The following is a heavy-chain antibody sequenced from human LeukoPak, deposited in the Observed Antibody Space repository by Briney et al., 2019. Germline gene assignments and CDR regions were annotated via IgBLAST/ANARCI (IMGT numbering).Heavy chain of an antibody. D-gene: IGHD3-10*01. CDR3: ARGDGSGSQGFDY. Sequence: SQTLSLTCTVSGGSISSGGYYWSWIRQHPGKGLEWIGYIYYSGSTYYNPSLKSRVTISVDTSKNQFSLRLSSVTAADTAVYYCARGDGSGSQGFDYWGQGTLVTVSS. CDR2: IYYSGST. V-gene: IGHV4-31*03. J-gene: IGHJ4*02. CDR1: GGSISSGGYY.